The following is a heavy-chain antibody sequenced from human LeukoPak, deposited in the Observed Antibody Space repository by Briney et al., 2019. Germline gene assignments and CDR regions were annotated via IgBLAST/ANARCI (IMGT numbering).Heavy chain of an antibody. J-gene: IGHJ4*02. V-gene: IGHV3-7*04. CDR3: AREVFSSSWPTFDY. Sequence: GGSLRLSCAASGFTFSRCWMSWVRQAPGKGLEWVANIKEDGSDKYYVDSVKGRFTISRDNAENSLFLQMNSLRPEDTAVYYCAREVFSSSWPTFDYWGQGTLVTVSS. D-gene: IGHD6-13*01. CDR1: GFTFSRCW. CDR2: IKEDGSDK.